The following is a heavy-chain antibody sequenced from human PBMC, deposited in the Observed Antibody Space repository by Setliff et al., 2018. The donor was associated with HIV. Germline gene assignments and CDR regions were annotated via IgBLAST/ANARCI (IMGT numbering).Heavy chain of an antibody. CDR3: ARVPGRDYYDTSGDFDY. CDR2: ISYGGIT. Sequence: LETLSLTCTVSGGSISSSHDFWNWIRQPPGKGLEWIGAISYGGITYYNPSLTSRVTISVDTSKNQFSLKVTSVTAADTAVYYCARVPGRDYYDTSGDFDYWGLGTLVTSPQ. D-gene: IGHD3-22*01. V-gene: IGHV4-39*07. CDR1: GGSISSSHDF. J-gene: IGHJ4*02.